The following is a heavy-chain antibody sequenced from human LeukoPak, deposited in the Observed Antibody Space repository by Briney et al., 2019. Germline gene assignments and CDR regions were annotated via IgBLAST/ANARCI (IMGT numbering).Heavy chain of an antibody. CDR1: GGSISSFY. J-gene: IGHJ4*02. V-gene: IGHV4-59*01. Sequence: SETLSLTCTVSGGSISSFYWSWIRQAPGKGLEWIGYISYSGTTNYNPSLKSRVTMSVDTSENQFSLKLSSVTAADTAVYFCARIFGFGGGYFDYWGQGTLVTVSS. CDR2: ISYSGTT. D-gene: IGHD3-10*01. CDR3: ARIFGFGGGYFDY.